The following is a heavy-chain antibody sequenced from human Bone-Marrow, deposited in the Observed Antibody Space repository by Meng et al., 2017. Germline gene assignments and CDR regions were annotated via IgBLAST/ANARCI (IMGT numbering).Heavy chain of an antibody. V-gene: IGHV4-59*08. CDR3: ARDEYSSSWSEY. J-gene: IGHJ4*01. CDR1: GGPISSYY. D-gene: IGHD6-13*01. CDR2: IYYSGST. Sequence: SETLSLTCTVSGGPISSYYWSWIRQPPGKGLEWIGYIYYSGSTNYNPSLESRVTISVDTSKNQFSLKLSSVTAADTAVYYCARDEYSSSWSEYWGQGNLVT.